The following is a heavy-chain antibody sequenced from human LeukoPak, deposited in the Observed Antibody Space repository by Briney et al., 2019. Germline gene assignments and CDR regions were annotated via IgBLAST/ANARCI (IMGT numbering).Heavy chain of an antibody. CDR2: IYYSGST. J-gene: IGHJ4*02. V-gene: IGHV4-61*08. Sequence: PSETLSLTCAVSGGSISSGGYSWSWIRQPPGKGLEWIGYIYYSGSTNYNPSLKSRVTISVDTSKNQFSLKLSSVTAADTAVYYCARAGYSFGLDYWGQGTLVTVSS. D-gene: IGHD5-18*01. CDR1: GGSISSGGYS. CDR3: ARAGYSFGLDY.